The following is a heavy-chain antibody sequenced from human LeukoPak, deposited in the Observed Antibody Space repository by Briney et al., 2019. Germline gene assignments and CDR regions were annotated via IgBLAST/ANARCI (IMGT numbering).Heavy chain of an antibody. J-gene: IGHJ4*02. CDR3: ARDEAGYDSSGYYFDY. CDR2: ITPIFGTA. D-gene: IGHD3-22*01. V-gene: IGHV1-69*05. CDR1: GGTFSSYA. Sequence: ASVKVSCKASGGTFSSYAISWVRQAPGQGLEWMGRITPIFGTANYAQKFRGRVTITTDESTSTAYMGLSSLRSEDTAVYYCARDEAGYDSSGYYFDYWGQGTLVTVSS.